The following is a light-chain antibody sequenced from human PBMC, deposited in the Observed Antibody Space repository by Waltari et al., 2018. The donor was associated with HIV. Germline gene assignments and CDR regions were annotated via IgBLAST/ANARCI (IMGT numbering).Light chain of an antibody. CDR1: SSNIGSNY. CDR3: AAWDDRLRGRV. J-gene: IGLJ3*02. V-gene: IGLV1-47*01. Sequence: QSVLTQPPSASGTPGQRVTVSCSGSSSNIGSNYVYWYQQLPGTAPKLLISRNKQRPAGVPDRFSGSKPGPSAALAISGLRSEDEADYYCAAWDDRLRGRVFGGGTQLTVL. CDR2: RNK.